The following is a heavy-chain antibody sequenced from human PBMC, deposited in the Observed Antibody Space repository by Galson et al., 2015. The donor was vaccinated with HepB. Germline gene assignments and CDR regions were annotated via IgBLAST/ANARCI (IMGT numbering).Heavy chain of an antibody. CDR1: GFTFNWYW. Sequence: SLRLSCAASGFTFNWYWMTWVRQAPGKGLEWVANIEQDGSERYYVDSVKGRFTISRDNAKNSLYLQTNSLTAEDTAVYYCARATATIDYWGQGTLVTVSS. V-gene: IGHV3-7*04. D-gene: IGHD5-12*01. CDR3: ARATATIDY. CDR2: IEQDGSER. J-gene: IGHJ4*02.